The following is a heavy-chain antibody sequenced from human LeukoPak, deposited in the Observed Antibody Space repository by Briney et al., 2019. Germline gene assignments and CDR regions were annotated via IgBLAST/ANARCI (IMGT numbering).Heavy chain of an antibody. CDR3: AIQKGTIFGDVSPLSKHFHH. Sequence: ASVKVSCTASGYTFTSCYMHWVRQAPGQGLEWMGLINPSGGSTTYAQKFQGRVTMTRDTSTSTVHMELSSLRSEDTAVYYCAIQKGTIFGDVSPLSKHFHHWGQGTLVTVSS. V-gene: IGHV1-46*01. D-gene: IGHD3-3*01. J-gene: IGHJ1*01. CDR1: GYTFTSCY. CDR2: INPSGGST.